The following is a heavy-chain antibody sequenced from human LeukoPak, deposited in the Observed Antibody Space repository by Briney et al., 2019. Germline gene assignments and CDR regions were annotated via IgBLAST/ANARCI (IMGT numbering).Heavy chain of an antibody. Sequence: SETLSLTCTVPGASISRYQWSWIRQPAGKGLEWLGRIYTSGSTDYNPSLRSRVTMSVDTSKNQFSLKVRSVTAADTAVYYCAREPPYYASENFIDAFDIWGQGTKVTVSS. CDR1: GASISRYQ. V-gene: IGHV4-4*07. CDR2: IYTSGST. J-gene: IGHJ3*02. D-gene: IGHD3-10*01. CDR3: AREPPYYASENFIDAFDI.